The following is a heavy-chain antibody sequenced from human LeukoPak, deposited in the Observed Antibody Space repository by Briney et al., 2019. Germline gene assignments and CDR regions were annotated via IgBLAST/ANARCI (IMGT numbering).Heavy chain of an antibody. D-gene: IGHD2-2*01. Sequence: GGSLRLSCAASGFTFSSYAMSWVRQAPGKGLEWVSAISGSGGSTYYADSVKGRFTISRDNSKNTLYLQMNSLRVEDTAVYYCAKPHLFYCSSTSCYVYWGQGTLVTVTS. CDR1: GFTFSSYA. CDR2: ISGSGGST. J-gene: IGHJ4*02. CDR3: AKPHLFYCSSTSCYVY. V-gene: IGHV3-23*01.